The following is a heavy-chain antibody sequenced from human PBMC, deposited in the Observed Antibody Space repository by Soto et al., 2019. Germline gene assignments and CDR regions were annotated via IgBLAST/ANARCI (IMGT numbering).Heavy chain of an antibody. CDR3: ARGVLRYFDWLFPETKTISSYNWFDP. D-gene: IGHD3-9*01. CDR1: GFTFSSYS. J-gene: IGHJ5*02. V-gene: IGHV3-48*02. Sequence: GGSLRLSCAASGFTFSSYSMNWVRQAPGKGLEWVSYISSSSSTIYYADSVKGRFTISRDNAKNSLYLQMNSLRDEDTAVYYCARGVLRYFDWLFPETKTISSYNWFDPWDQGTLVTVSS. CDR2: ISSSSSTI.